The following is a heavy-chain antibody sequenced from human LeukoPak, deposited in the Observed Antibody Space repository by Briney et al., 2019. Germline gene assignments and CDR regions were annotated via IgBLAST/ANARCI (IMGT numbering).Heavy chain of an antibody. D-gene: IGHD5-12*01. CDR3: VRGGYRGFDYEY. CDR2: ISPDSNYK. V-gene: IGHV3-21*01. J-gene: IGHJ4*02. Sequence: GESLRLSCAASGFTFSTYSMNWLRLAPGKGLEWVSSISPDSNYKYCVDSVKGRFTISRDNAKSSLYLQMNSLRAEDTAVYYCVRGGYRGFDYEYWGQGTLVTVSS. CDR1: GFTFSTYS.